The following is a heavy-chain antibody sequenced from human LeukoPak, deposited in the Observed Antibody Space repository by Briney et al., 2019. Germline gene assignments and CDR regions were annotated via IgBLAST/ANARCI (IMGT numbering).Heavy chain of an antibody. Sequence: SETLSLTCTVSGGSISSSSYYWGWIRQPPGKGLEWIGSIYYSGSTYFNPSLKSRVTISVDTSKNQFSLKLSSVTAADTAVYYCARRAARPERYFDYWGQGTLVTVSS. CDR1: GGSISSSSYY. V-gene: IGHV4-39*01. CDR3: ARRAARPERYFDY. J-gene: IGHJ4*02. D-gene: IGHD6-6*01. CDR2: IYYSGST.